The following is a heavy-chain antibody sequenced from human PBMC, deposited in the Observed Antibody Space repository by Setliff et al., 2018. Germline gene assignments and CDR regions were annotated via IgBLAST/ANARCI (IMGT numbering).Heavy chain of an antibody. J-gene: IGHJ3*01. CDR3: ARSDHLVVDGFDV. V-gene: IGHV1-2*04. CDR1: GYAFTDNY. CDR2: INPKTGGT. Sequence: ASVKVSCKTSGYAFTDNYIHWVRQAPGQGLAWMGWINPKTGGTNLAQKFQGWVSMTRDTSITTAYMELSRLTSDDMAVYFCARSDHLVVDGFDVWGQGTMVTVSS. D-gene: IGHD3-16*01.